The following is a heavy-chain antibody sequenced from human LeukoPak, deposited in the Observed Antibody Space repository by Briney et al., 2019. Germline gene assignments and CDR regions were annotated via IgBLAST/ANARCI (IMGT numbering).Heavy chain of an antibody. J-gene: IGHJ6*02. CDR1: GGSFSDYS. V-gene: IGHV4-34*01. CDR3: AIVVVPAAIHYSMGV. D-gene: IGHD2-2*01. Sequence: PSETLSLTCTVYGGSFSDYSWGWIRQPPGKGLEWIGEINHSGRTYYNPSLKSRVTISVDTSKNQFSLNLSSVTAADTAVYYCAIVVVPAAIHYSMGVWGQGTTVTVSS. CDR2: INHSGRT.